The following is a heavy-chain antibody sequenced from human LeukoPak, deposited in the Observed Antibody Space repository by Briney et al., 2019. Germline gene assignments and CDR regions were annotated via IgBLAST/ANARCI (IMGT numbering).Heavy chain of an antibody. CDR3: ARTTAMADY. Sequence: SETLSLTCTVSGGSISSSSYYWGWIRQPPGKGLEWIGSIYYSGSTYYNPSLKSRVTISVDTSKNQFSLKLSSVTAADTAVYYCARTTAMADYWGQGTLVTVSS. D-gene: IGHD5-18*01. V-gene: IGHV4-39*07. CDR1: GGSISSSSYY. J-gene: IGHJ4*02. CDR2: IYYSGST.